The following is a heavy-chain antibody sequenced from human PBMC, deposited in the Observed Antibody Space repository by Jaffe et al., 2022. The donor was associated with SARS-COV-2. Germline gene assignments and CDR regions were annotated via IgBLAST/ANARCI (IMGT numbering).Heavy chain of an antibody. CDR3: AKDLSYSGLTSNYMDV. V-gene: IGHV3-23*01. CDR2: ISTSGGST. Sequence: EVQLLESGGGLVQPGGSLRLSCTASGFTFNNYAMSWVRQAPGQGLKWVSTISTSGGSTFYADSVKGRFIVSRDNSKNTLYLQMNSLRADDTAIYYCAKDLSYSGLTSNYMDVWGQGTTVTVSS. D-gene: IGHD2-15*01. CDR1: GFTFNNYA. J-gene: IGHJ6*03.